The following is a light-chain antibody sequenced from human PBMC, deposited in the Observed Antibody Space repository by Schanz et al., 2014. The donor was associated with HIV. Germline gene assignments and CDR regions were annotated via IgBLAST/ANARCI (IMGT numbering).Light chain of an antibody. V-gene: IGKV1D-16*01. Sequence: DIQMTQSPSSVSASVGDRVTLTCRASQDIASWLAWYQHRPGKAPTLLIYSASSLQSGVPSRFIVSEAQTGFSLTINRLQSDDFATYYCQQYHSGTTFGQGTKVEL. CDR2: SAS. J-gene: IGKJ1*01. CDR1: QDIASW. CDR3: QQYHSGTT.